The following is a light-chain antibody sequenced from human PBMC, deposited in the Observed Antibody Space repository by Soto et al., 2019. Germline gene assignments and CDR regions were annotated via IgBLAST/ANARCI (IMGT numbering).Light chain of an antibody. Sequence: QPPSASGSPGQSVTISCAGTSNDVGGYNFVSWYQQHPGKAPKLIIFEVSKRPSGVPDRFSGSKFGNTASLTVSGLQAEDEADYYCSSYAGNNIFYVFGTGTKVTVL. J-gene: IGLJ1*01. V-gene: IGLV2-8*01. CDR1: SNDVGGYNF. CDR3: SSYAGNNIFYV. CDR2: EVS.